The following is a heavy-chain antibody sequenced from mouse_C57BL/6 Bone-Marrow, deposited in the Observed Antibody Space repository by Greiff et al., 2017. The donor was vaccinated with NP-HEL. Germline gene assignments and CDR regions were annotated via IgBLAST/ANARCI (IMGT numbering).Heavy chain of an antibody. Sequence: QVQLKESGAELVKPGASVKISCKASGYAFSSYWMNWVKQRPGKGLEWIGQIYPGDGDTNYNGKFKGKATLTADKSSSTAYMQLSSLTSEDSAVYFCARVIYYDYDGSYWYFDVWGTGTTVTVSS. D-gene: IGHD2-4*01. CDR2: IYPGDGDT. CDR3: ARVIYYDYDGSYWYFDV. J-gene: IGHJ1*03. V-gene: IGHV1-80*01. CDR1: GYAFSSYW.